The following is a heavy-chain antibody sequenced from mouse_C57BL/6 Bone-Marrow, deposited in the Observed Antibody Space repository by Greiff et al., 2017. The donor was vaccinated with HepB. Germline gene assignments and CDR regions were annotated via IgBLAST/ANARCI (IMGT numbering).Heavy chain of an antibody. Sequence: EVQLQQSGPELVKPGDSVKISCKASGYSFTGYFMNWVMQSHGKSLEWIGRINPYNGDTFYNQKFKGKATLTVDKSSSTAHMELRSLTSEDSAVYYCARKDYREAWFAYWGQGTLVTVSA. J-gene: IGHJ3*01. V-gene: IGHV1-20*01. D-gene: IGHD2-14*01. CDR2: INPYNGDT. CDR3: ARKDYREAWFAY. CDR1: GYSFTGYF.